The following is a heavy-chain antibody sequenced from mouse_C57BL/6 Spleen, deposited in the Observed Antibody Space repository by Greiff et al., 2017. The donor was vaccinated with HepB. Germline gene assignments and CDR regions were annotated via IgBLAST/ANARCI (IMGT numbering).Heavy chain of an antibody. D-gene: IGHD1-1*01. CDR1: GFTFSSYA. CDR2: ISDGGSYT. CDR3: AREGITTVVATDWYFDV. J-gene: IGHJ1*03. V-gene: IGHV5-4*01. Sequence: EVKLVESGGGLVKPGGSLKLSCAASGFTFSSYAMSWVRQTPEKRLEWVATISDGGSYTYYPDNVKGRFTISRDNAKNNLYLQMSHLKSEDTAMYYCAREGITTVVATDWYFDVWGTGTTVTVSS.